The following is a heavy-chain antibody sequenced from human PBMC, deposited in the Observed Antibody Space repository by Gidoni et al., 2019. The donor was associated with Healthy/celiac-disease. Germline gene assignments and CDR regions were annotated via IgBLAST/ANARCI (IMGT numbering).Heavy chain of an antibody. CDR2: IYYSGST. CDR1: GASISSSSYY. Sequence: QLQLQESGPGLVKPSDTLSLTCTFSGASISSSSYYWVWIRQPPGKGLEWIGSIYYSGSTYYNQSLKSRVTISVDTAKNQFSLKLSAVTAADTAVYYCAREGQVAIAVALDWGQGTLVTVSS. J-gene: IGHJ4*02. D-gene: IGHD6-19*01. V-gene: IGHV4-39*07. CDR3: AREGQVAIAVALD.